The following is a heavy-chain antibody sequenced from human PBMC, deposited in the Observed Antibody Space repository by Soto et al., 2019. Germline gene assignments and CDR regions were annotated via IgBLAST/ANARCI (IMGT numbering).Heavy chain of an antibody. CDR1: GFTFSSYA. V-gene: IGHV3-23*01. Sequence: GGSLRLSCAASGFTFSSYAMTWVRQAPGKGLEWVSGVSGGGGSTYYADSVKGRFTISRDNSEHTLYLHMNGLRAEDTAVYYCAMAHVDTAMDYYYYYGLDVWGQGTTVTVSS. D-gene: IGHD5-18*01. CDR3: AMAHVDTAMDYYYYYGLDV. J-gene: IGHJ6*02. CDR2: VSGGGGST.